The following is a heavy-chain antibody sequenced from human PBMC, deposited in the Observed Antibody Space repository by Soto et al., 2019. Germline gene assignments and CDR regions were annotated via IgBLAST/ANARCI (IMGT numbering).Heavy chain of an antibody. CDR1: GYTFTGYY. CDR2: INPNSGGT. V-gene: IGHV1-2*02. Sequence: ASVKVSCKASGYTFTGYYMHWVRQAPGQGLEGMGWINPNSGGTNYAQKFQGRVTMTRDTSIGTAYMELSMLSSDDTAVYYCARLVDYDFWSGYFDYWGQGTLVTVSS. J-gene: IGHJ4*02. CDR3: ARLVDYDFWSGYFDY. D-gene: IGHD3-3*01.